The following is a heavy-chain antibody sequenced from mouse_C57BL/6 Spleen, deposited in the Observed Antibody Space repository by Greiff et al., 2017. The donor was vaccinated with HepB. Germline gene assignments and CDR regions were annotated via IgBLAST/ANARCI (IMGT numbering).Heavy chain of an antibody. D-gene: IGHD2-3*01. CDR1: GYTFTSYW. Sequence: QVQLQQPGAELVKPGASVEMSCKASGYTFTSYWITWVKQRPGQGLEWIGDIYPGSGSTNYNEKFKSKATLTVDTSSSTAYIQLSSLTSEDSAVYYRALYDGYLAHYWGQGTTLTVSS. J-gene: IGHJ2*01. CDR2: IYPGSGST. V-gene: IGHV1-55*01. CDR3: ALYDGYLAHY.